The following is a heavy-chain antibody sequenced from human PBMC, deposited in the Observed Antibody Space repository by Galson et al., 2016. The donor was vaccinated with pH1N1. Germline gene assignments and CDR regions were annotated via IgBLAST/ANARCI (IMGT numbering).Heavy chain of an antibody. J-gene: IGHJ5*02. Sequence: SLRLSCAASEFLVTDKYMSWVRQAAGKRPEWVSIIYPRGDAYYADFMEGRFTISRDTSKNMLFLHMSHLRADDTALYYCVFDTVPNGADHWGQGTLVTVSS. D-gene: IGHD4-17*01. CDR3: VFDTVPNGADH. V-gene: IGHV3-53*01. CDR2: IYPRGDA. CDR1: EFLVTDKY.